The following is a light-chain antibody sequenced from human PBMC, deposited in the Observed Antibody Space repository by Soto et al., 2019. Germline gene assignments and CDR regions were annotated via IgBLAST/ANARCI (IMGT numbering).Light chain of an antibody. CDR2: DTS. CDR3: QQYQNSPRT. V-gene: IGKV3-20*01. Sequence: PGERATVSCRASQSVGGNSLAWYQQRPGQAPRLLIYDTSKRATGIPDRFSGSGSGTDFTLTISRLEPADFAVYYCQQYQNSPRTFGKGTKVEIK. J-gene: IGKJ1*01. CDR1: QSVGGNS.